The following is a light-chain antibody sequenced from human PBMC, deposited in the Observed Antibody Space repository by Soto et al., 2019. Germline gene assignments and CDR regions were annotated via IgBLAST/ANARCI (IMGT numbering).Light chain of an antibody. CDR1: SSDVGSYKL. CDR2: EDN. Sequence: QSALTQPVSVSGSPGQSITISCTGTSSDVGSYKLVSWYQQHPGKAPKLMIYEDNKRPSGVSNRFSGSKSGNTASLTISGLQAEDEADYYCCSYAGSTTYVVFGGGTKLTVL. CDR3: CSYAGSTTYVV. V-gene: IGLV2-23*01. J-gene: IGLJ2*01.